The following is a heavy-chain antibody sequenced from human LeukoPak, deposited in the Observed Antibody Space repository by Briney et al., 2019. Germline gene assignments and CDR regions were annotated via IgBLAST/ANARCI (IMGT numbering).Heavy chain of an antibody. V-gene: IGHV4-59*01. CDR2: IYYSGST. D-gene: IGHD3-3*01. CDR1: GGSISSYY. Sequence: PSGTLSLTCTVSGGSISSYYWSWIRQPPGKGLEWIGYIYYSGSTNYNPSLKSRVTISVDTSKNQFSLKLSSVTAADTAVYYCAGTYYDFWSGYSRGYYFDYWGQGTLVTVSS. J-gene: IGHJ4*02. CDR3: AGTYYDFWSGYSRGYYFDY.